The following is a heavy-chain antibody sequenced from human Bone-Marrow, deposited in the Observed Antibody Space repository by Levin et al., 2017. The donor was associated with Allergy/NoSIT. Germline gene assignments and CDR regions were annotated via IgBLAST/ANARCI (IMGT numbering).Heavy chain of an antibody. Sequence: SQTLSLTCAVPVGSINSSNSWNWVRQPPGKGLEWIGEVFHSGIANYNPSLKSPVTMSVDKPKNQFSLNLASVTAADTAIYYCASSAFFGNLDYWGQGTLVTVSS. CDR1: VGSINSSNS. CDR2: VFHSGIA. V-gene: IGHV4-4*02. D-gene: IGHD3-3*01. CDR3: ASSAFFGNLDY. J-gene: IGHJ4*02.